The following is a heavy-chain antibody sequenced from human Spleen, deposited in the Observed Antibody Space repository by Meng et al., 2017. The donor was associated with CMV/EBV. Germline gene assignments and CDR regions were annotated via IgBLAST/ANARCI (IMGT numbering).Heavy chain of an antibody. CDR3: AKGGRFGGSYKGYFDY. Sequence: GGSLRLSCAASGFTVSNNYMSWVRQAPGKGLEWVSAISGSGGSTYYADSVKGRFTISRDNSKNTLYLQMNSLRAEDTAVYYCAKGGRFGGSYKGYFDYWGQGTLVTVSS. J-gene: IGHJ4*02. V-gene: IGHV3-23*01. CDR2: ISGSGGST. CDR1: GFTVSNNY. D-gene: IGHD1-26*01.